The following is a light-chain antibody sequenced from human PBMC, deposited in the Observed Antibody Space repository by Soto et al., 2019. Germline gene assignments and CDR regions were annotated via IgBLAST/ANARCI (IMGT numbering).Light chain of an antibody. CDR1: QHIDLW. V-gene: IGKV1-12*01. J-gene: IGKJ3*01. Sequence: DIQLTQSPSSVSASVGDRVTITCLANQHIDLWLAWFQQKPGKAPELLIYGASILESWVPSRFNGSRSGTDCTLTISGLQPEDFATYYCHQAHTFPYTFGPGTKVDMK. CDR3: HQAHTFPYT. CDR2: GAS.